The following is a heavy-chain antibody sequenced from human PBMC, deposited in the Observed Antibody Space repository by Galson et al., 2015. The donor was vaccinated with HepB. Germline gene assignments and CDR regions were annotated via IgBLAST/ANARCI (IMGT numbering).Heavy chain of an antibody. CDR2: IYYSWST. D-gene: IGHD3-10*01. Sequence: TLSLTCTVSGGSISSGDYYWSWIRHPPGKGLEWIGYIYYSWSTYYNPSLKSRVTISVNTSKNQFSLKLSSVTAADTAVYYCARERITMVRGVIFYYYGMDVWGQGTTVTVSS. CDR1: GGSISSGDYY. CDR3: ARERITMVRGVIFYYYGMDV. J-gene: IGHJ6*02. V-gene: IGHV4-30-4*01.